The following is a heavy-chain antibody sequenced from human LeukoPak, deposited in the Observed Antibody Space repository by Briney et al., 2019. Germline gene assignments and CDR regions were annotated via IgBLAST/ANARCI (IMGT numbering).Heavy chain of an antibody. CDR1: GGSFSGYY. Sequence: SETLSLTCAVYGGSFSGYYWSWIRQPPGKGLEWIGEISHSGSTNYNPSLKSRVTISVDTSKNQFSLKLNSVTAADTAVYYCASAPYYYDSSGFDYWGQGTLVTVSS. V-gene: IGHV4-34*01. CDR3: ASAPYYYDSSGFDY. CDR2: ISHSGST. D-gene: IGHD3-22*01. J-gene: IGHJ4*02.